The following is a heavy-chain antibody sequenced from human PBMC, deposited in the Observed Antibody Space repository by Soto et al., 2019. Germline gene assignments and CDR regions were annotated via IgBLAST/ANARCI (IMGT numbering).Heavy chain of an antibody. CDR2: IHYSGST. D-gene: IGHD3-10*01. CDR3: ARVRGSGSYAAYYFDS. J-gene: IGHJ4*01. V-gene: IGHV4-31*03. CDR1: GGSISNGGYY. Sequence: SETLYLTCTVSGGSISNGGYYWNWVRQHPGKGLEWIGYIHYSGSTWYNPSLESRVTISVDTSKDQFSLKLRSVTAADTAVYYCARVRGSGSYAAYYFDSWGQGTLVTVSS.